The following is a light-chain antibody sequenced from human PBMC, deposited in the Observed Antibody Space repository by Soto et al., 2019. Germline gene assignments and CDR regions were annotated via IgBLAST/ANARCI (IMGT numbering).Light chain of an antibody. V-gene: IGKV3-15*01. CDR1: QSVSNN. J-gene: IGKJ5*01. CDR3: QQYNDWPPVT. Sequence: ETVMTQSPATLSVSPGERATLSCRASQSVSNNLAWYQQKPSQAPRLLIYGASTRATGIPARFSGSGSGTEFTLTISTLQSEDFAVYYCQQYNDWPPVTFGQGTRLEIK. CDR2: GAS.